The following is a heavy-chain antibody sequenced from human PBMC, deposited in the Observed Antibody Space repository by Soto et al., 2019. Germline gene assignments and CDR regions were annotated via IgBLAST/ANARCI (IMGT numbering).Heavy chain of an antibody. Sequence: PSETLSLTCTVSGDSISTYYWSWIRQSPGKGLEWIGYIYYSGSTNYNPSLKSRVTMSVDTSKNQFSLGLSSVTAADTAVYYCARHGGEHSRPDWFDPWGQGTLVTVSS. CDR3: ARHGGEHSRPDWFDP. D-gene: IGHD6-6*01. CDR1: GDSISTYY. J-gene: IGHJ5*02. CDR2: IYYSGST. V-gene: IGHV4-59*08.